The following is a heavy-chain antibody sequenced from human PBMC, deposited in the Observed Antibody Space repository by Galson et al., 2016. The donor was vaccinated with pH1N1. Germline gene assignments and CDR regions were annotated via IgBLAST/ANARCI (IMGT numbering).Heavy chain of an antibody. Sequence: SVKVSCKASGFNFGRFAIHWVRQAPGQGLEWMGWINAANTNTRYSQKLQGRGTITRDTSASTAYLEVNSLKSEDTAVYFCARELADSTMDYRFDPWGQGTLVIVSS. V-gene: IGHV1-3*01. CDR1: GFNFGRFA. J-gene: IGHJ5*02. D-gene: IGHD5-18*01. CDR3: ARELADSTMDYRFDP. CDR2: INAANTNT.